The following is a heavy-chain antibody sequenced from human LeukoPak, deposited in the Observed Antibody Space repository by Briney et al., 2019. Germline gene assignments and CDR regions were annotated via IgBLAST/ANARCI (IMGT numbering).Heavy chain of an antibody. CDR3: AREITNRLLYYDFWSGYYTRWFDP. Sequence: SETLSLTCAVSGGSISSSGYSWSWIRQPPGKGLEWIGYIHHTGSTYYNPSLKSRVTISVDRSKNQFSLKLSSVTAADTAVYYCAREITNRLLYYDFWSGYYTRWFDPWGQGTLVTVSS. CDR1: GGSISSSGYS. J-gene: IGHJ5*02. V-gene: IGHV4-30-2*01. D-gene: IGHD3-3*01. CDR2: IHHTGST.